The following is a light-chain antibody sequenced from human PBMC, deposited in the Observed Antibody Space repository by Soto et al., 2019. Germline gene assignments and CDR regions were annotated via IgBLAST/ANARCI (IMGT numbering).Light chain of an antibody. CDR3: QQYETYPFT. J-gene: IGKJ3*01. CDR1: QTISSW. V-gene: IGKV1-5*03. CDR2: KAS. Sequence: DIQMTQSPSTLSASVGDRVAITCRASQTISSWLAWYQQKPGKAPKLLIYKASSLESGVPSRFSGSGSGTEFTLTISSLQPDDFATYYCQQYETYPFTFGPGTKVDIK.